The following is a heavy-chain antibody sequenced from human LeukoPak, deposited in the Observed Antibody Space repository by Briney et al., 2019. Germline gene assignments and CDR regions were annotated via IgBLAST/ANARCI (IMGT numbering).Heavy chain of an antibody. CDR1: GGSFSGYY. CDR2: INHSGST. CDR3: ARVSFGVVIK. Sequence: PSETLSLTCAVYGGSFSGYYWSWIRQPPGKGLEWTGEINHSGSTNYNPSLKSRVTISVDTSKNQFSLKLSSVTAADTAVYYCARVSFGVVIKWGQGTLVTVSS. J-gene: IGHJ4*02. V-gene: IGHV4-34*01. D-gene: IGHD3-3*01.